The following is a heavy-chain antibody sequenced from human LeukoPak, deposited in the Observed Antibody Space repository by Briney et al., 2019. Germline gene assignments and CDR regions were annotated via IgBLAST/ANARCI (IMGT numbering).Heavy chain of an antibody. D-gene: IGHD3-10*01. V-gene: IGHV3-23*01. J-gene: IGHJ4*02. CDR1: GFNFGSYS. Sequence: GGSLRLSCAASGFNFGSYSMTWVRQAPGKGLEWVSVISADSAATFYADSVKGRFTISRDNGRNTVFLQMSSLRAEDTALYYCARKSASGDYPLDYWGQGTLVTVSS. CDR2: ISADSAAT. CDR3: ARKSASGDYPLDY.